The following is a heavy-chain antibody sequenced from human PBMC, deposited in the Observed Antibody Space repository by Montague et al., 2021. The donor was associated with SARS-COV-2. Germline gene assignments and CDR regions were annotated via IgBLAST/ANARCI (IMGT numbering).Heavy chain of an antibody. Sequence: SETLSLTCVVSGGSISSINWWSWVRQPPRKGLEWIGEIYHSGSTNYNPSLKSRVIISVDKSKNQFSLKLSSVTAAGTAVYYCARTGYSSGWHSFDYWGQGTLVTVSS. J-gene: IGHJ4*02. D-gene: IGHD6-19*01. CDR2: IYHSGST. V-gene: IGHV4-4*02. CDR1: GGSISSINW. CDR3: ARTGYSSGWHSFDY.